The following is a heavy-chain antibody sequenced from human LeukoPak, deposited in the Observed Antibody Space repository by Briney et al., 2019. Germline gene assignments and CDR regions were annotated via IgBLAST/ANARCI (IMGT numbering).Heavy chain of an antibody. CDR3: ARAFGDNVSSAPLIDY. J-gene: IGHJ4*02. CDR1: GFIFSNYG. D-gene: IGHD2-21*02. V-gene: IGHV3-33*01. CDR2: IWFDGSTK. Sequence: GGSLRLSCAASGFIFSNYGMHWVCQAPGEGLEWVAVIWFDGSTKYNPDTVKGRFTISRDNSKNTLYLQMNSLRAEDAAVYYCARAFGDNVSSAPLIDYWGQGSLVTVSS.